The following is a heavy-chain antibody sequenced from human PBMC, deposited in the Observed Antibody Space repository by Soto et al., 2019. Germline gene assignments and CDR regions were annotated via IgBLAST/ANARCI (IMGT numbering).Heavy chain of an antibody. CDR2: ISYDGSNK. Sequence: GSLRLSCAASGFTFSIYAIHWVRQAPGKGLEWVAVISYDGSNKYYADSVKGRFTISRDNSKNTLYLQMNSLRAEDTAVYYCARVPSSSGRAHFDYWGQGTLVTVSS. D-gene: IGHD2-15*01. V-gene: IGHV3-30-3*01. J-gene: IGHJ4*02. CDR1: GFTFSIYA. CDR3: ARVPSSSGRAHFDY.